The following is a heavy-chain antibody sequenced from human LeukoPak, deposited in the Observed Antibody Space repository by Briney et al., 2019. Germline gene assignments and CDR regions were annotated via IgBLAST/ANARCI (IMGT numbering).Heavy chain of an antibody. D-gene: IGHD2-2*01. Sequence: SETLSLTCTVSGGSISSYYWSWIRQPAGKGLEWIGRIYTSGSTNYNPSLKSRVTMSVDTSKNQFSLKLSSVTAADTAVYYCARERPGVVVVPAAMIGDWFDPWGQGTLVAVSS. CDR3: ARERPGVVVVPAAMIGDWFDP. CDR1: GGSISSYY. J-gene: IGHJ5*02. CDR2: IYTSGST. V-gene: IGHV4-4*07.